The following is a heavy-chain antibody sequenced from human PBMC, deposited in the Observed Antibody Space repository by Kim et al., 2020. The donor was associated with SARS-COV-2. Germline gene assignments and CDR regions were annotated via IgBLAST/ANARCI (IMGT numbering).Heavy chain of an antibody. D-gene: IGHD1-7*01. CDR2: ISDRGDSR. J-gene: IGHJ6*02. CDR3: AKEASLTSARNCNYPDRESGYYGMDV. Sequence: GGSLRLSCAASGFTFSKYAMTWVRQAPGKGLEWVSGISDRGDSRYYADSVKGRFTISRDNSENTLYLQMNSLRAEDTAIYYCAKEASLTSARNCNYPDRESGYYGMDVWGQGTMVTDSS. V-gene: IGHV3-23*01. CDR1: GFTFSKYA.